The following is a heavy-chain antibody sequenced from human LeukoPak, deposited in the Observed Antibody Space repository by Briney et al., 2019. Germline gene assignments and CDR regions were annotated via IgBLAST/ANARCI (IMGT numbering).Heavy chain of an antibody. Sequence: PGGSLRLSCAASGFTFSSYGMHWVRQAPGKGLEWVAVIWYDGSNKYYADSVKGRFTISRDNSKNTLYLQMNSLRAEDTAVYYCARERQMQYSSGWYDHTDAFDIWGQGTMVTVSS. CDR3: ARERQMQYSSGWYDHTDAFDI. V-gene: IGHV3-33*01. D-gene: IGHD6-19*01. CDR2: IWYDGSNK. CDR1: GFTFSSYG. J-gene: IGHJ3*02.